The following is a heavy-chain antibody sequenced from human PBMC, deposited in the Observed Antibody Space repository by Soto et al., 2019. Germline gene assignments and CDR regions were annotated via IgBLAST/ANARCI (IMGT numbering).Heavy chain of an antibody. CDR2: ISSNGGST. CDR1: GFTFSSYA. CDR3: VRSNYNCNAWRSYYFDY. Sequence: EVQLVESGGGLVQPGGSLRLSCAASGFTFSSYAMHWVRQAPGKRLEYVSAISSNGGSTYYANSVKGRFTISRDNSKNTLYLQIGSLRAEDMAVYYCVRSNYNCNAWRSYYFDYWGQGPLVTVSS. V-gene: IGHV3-64*01. J-gene: IGHJ4*02. D-gene: IGHD1-20*01.